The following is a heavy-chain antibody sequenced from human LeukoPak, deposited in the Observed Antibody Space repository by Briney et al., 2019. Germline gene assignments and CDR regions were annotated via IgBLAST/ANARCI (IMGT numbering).Heavy chain of an antibody. V-gene: IGHV3-48*04. J-gene: IGHJ4*02. D-gene: IGHD2-2*01. Sequence: GGSLRLSCAASGLTFSSYSMNWVRQAPGKGLEWVSYISSSSSTIYYADSVKGRFTISRDNAKNSLYLQMNSLRAEDTAVYYCARERGYCSSTSCYLTADYWGQGTLVTVSS. CDR1: GLTFSSYS. CDR2: ISSSSSTI. CDR3: ARERGYCSSTSCYLTADY.